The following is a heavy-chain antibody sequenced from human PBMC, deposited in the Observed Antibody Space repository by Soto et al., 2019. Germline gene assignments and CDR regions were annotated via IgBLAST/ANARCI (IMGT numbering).Heavy chain of an antibody. D-gene: IGHD2-2*02. CDR1: GYTFTSYG. Sequence: ASVKVSCKASGYTFTSYGISWVRQAPGQGLEWMGWISAYNGNTNYAQKLQGRVTMTTDTSTSTAYMELRSLRSDDTAVYYCARDLLAIVVVPAAIGGAFDIWGQGTMVTVSS. CDR3: ARDLLAIVVVPAAIGGAFDI. CDR2: ISAYNGNT. J-gene: IGHJ3*02. V-gene: IGHV1-18*01.